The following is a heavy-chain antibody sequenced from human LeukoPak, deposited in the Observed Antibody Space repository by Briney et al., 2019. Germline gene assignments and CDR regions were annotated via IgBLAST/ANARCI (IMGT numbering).Heavy chain of an antibody. Sequence: WVTVSFKASGGTFSSYAFSWVRQPPGQGHEWMGGIIPIYGTGNNAQKFQGRVTITASNTTSTAYMELSSLRSEDTAVYYYAGDGDYDILAGYSKGFDYWGQGTLVTVSS. CDR2: IIPIYGTG. CDR3: AGDGDYDILAGYSKGFDY. J-gene: IGHJ4*02. CDR1: GGTFSSYA. V-gene: IGHV1-69*06. D-gene: IGHD3-9*01.